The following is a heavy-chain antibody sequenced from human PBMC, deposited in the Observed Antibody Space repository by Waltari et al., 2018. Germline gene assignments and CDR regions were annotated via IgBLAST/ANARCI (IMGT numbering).Heavy chain of an antibody. D-gene: IGHD6-19*01. J-gene: IGHJ6*02. Sequence: QVQLQESGPGLVKPSETLSLTCTVSGGSISSYYWSWIRQPPGKGLEWIGYIYYSGSANYNPSLKSRFTISVDTSKNQFSLKLSSVTAADTAVYYCARGGYSSGWYSDYYYYGMDVWGQGTTVTVSS. CDR1: GGSISSYY. CDR3: ARGGYSSGWYSDYYYYGMDV. CDR2: IYYSGSA. V-gene: IGHV4-59*01.